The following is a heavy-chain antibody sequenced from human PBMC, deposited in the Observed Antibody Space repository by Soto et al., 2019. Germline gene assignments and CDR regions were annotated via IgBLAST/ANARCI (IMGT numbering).Heavy chain of an antibody. CDR2: IYHSGTT. D-gene: IGHD3-22*01. J-gene: IGHJ4*02. Sequence: QLQLEESGPGLVKPSQTLSLTCAVSGDSISSDGYYWSWIRPHPGKGLEWIGHIYHSGTTYYNPALTSRVSIAIDTSKNQFSLNVTSVPSADTAVYYCARVNKELDYWGLGTLVTVSS. CDR1: GDSISSDGYY. V-gene: IGHV4-31*11. CDR3: ARVNKELDY.